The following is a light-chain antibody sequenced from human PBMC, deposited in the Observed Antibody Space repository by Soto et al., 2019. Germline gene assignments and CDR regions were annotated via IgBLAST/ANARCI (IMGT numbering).Light chain of an antibody. Sequence: EIVLAQSPGTLSLSPGERATLSCRASQSVTNSFLAWYQQKPGQAPRLLIYGASRRATGIPDRFTGSGSGTDFTLTISRLEPEDFEVYYCQQYVSSPWAFGQGTKADIX. CDR3: QQYVSSPWA. CDR1: QSVTNSF. V-gene: IGKV3-20*01. J-gene: IGKJ1*01. CDR2: GAS.